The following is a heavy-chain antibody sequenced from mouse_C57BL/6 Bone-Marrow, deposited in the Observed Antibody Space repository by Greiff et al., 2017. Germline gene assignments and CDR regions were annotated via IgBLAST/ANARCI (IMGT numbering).Heavy chain of an antibody. CDR2: SRNKANDYTT. CDR1: GFTFSDFY. Sequence: EVKLMESGGGLVQSGRSLRLSCATSGFTFSDFYMEWVRQAPGKGLEWIAASRNKANDYTTEYSASVKGRFIVSSDTSQSILYLQMHALRAEDAAIYYCARDAWGYGYDHAMDYWGQGTSVTVSS. D-gene: IGHD2-2*01. J-gene: IGHJ4*01. CDR3: ARDAWGYGYDHAMDY. V-gene: IGHV7-1*01.